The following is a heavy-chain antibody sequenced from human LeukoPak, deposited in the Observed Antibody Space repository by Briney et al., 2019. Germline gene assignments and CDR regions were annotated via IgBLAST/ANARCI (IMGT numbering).Heavy chain of an antibody. Sequence: SETLSLTYTVSGGSISSSSYYWGWIRQPPGKGLEWIGSIYYSGSTYYNPSLKSRVTISVDTSKNQFSLKLSSVTAADTAVYYCARWWGLVYYYYYMDVWGKGTTVTVSS. CDR1: GGSISSSSYY. V-gene: IGHV4-39*01. CDR2: IYYSGST. CDR3: ARWWGLVYYYYYMDV. D-gene: IGHD2-15*01. J-gene: IGHJ6*03.